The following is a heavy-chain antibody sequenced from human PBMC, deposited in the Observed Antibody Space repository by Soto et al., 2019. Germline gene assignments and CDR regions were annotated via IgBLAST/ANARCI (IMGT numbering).Heavy chain of an antibody. D-gene: IGHD5-12*01. J-gene: IGHJ5*02. V-gene: IGHV3-48*04. Sequence: EVQLVESGGDLVQPGGSLRLSCAASGFTFSSHSMNWVRQAPGKGLEWVSYISSSGITIYYADSVKGRFTISRDNAENSLFLQMNSLRAEDTAIYFCARDRYGDYDHDLWGQGTLVTVSS. CDR1: GFTFSSHS. CDR2: ISSSGITI. CDR3: ARDRYGDYDHDL.